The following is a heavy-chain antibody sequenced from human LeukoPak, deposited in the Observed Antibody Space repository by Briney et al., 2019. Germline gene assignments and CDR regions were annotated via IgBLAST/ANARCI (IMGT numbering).Heavy chain of an antibody. CDR3: ARRPAAGYFYDMDV. D-gene: IGHD6-13*01. CDR1: GFTFSSYG. CDR2: ISNSGSTM. Sequence: PGGSLRLSCAASGFTFSSYGMNWVRQAPGKGLEWVSYISNSGSTMYYADSVKGRFTISRDNAKNSLNLQMNSLRAEDTAVYYCARRPAAGYFYDMDVWGQGTTVTVSS. V-gene: IGHV3-48*03. J-gene: IGHJ6*02.